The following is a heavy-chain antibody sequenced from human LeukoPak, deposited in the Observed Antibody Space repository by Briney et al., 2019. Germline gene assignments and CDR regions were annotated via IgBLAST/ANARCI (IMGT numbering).Heavy chain of an antibody. D-gene: IGHD6-13*01. J-gene: IGHJ6*02. CDR1: GYTFTSYD. Sequence: GASVKVSCKASGYTFTSYDIKWVRQATGQGLEWMGWMNPNSGNTGYAQKFQGRVTMTRNTSISTAYMELSSLRSEDTAVYYCARRIHSSSWYKYYYYGMDVWGQGTTVTVSS. CDR3: ARRIHSSSWYKYYYYGMDV. V-gene: IGHV1-8*01. CDR2: MNPNSGNT.